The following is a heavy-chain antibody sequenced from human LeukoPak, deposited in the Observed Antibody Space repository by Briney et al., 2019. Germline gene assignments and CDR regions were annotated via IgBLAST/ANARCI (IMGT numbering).Heavy chain of an antibody. J-gene: IGHJ6*02. V-gene: IGHV1-46*01. CDR2: INPSGGST. CDR3: ARLAYYYDSSGYSTWGDYYYYGMDV. D-gene: IGHD3-22*01. Sequence: GASVKVSCKASGYTFTSYYMHWVRQAPGQGLEWMGIINPSGGSTSYAQKFQGRVTMTRDTSTSTVYMELSSLRSEDTAVYYCARLAYYYDSSGYSTWGDYYYYGMDVWGQGTTVTVSS. CDR1: GYTFTSYY.